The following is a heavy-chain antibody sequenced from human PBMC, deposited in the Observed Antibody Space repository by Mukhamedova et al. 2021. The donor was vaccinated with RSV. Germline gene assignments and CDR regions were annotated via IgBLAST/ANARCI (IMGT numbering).Heavy chain of an antibody. D-gene: IGHD6-19*01. Sequence: VGRSRAKSHSYTAEYAASVKDRFTVSRDESETSLYLQINSLKTEDTAVYYCARVSLGGGFGLDVWGQGTTVTVCS. CDR2: SRAKSHSYTA. V-gene: IGHV3-72*01. CDR3: ARVSLGGGFGLDV. J-gene: IGHJ6*02.